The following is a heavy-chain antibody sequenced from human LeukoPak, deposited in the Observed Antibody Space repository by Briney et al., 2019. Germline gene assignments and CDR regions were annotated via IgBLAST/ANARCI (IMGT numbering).Heavy chain of an antibody. CDR1: GYTFTSYD. D-gene: IGHD3-3*01. Sequence: ASVKVSCKASGYTFTSYDINWVRQATGQGLEWMGWMNPNSGNTGYAQKFQGRVTMTRNTSISTAYMELSSLRSEDTAVYYRAGSLSGYYPQYGMDVWGQGTTVTVSS. V-gene: IGHV1-8*01. J-gene: IGHJ6*02. CDR2: MNPNSGNT. CDR3: AGSLSGYYPQYGMDV.